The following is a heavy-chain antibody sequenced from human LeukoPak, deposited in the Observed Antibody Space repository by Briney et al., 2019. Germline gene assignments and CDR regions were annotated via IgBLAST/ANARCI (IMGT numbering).Heavy chain of an antibody. CDR3: AKDREISSGYHYFDY. CDR2: IRYGGSN. J-gene: IGHJ4*02. CDR1: GFTFTSYG. V-gene: IGHV3-30*02. D-gene: IGHD3-22*01. Sequence: GGSLRLSCAASGFTFTSYGMHWVRQAPGKGLEWVAFIRYGGSNNYADSVKGRFTISRDNSKNTPYLQMNSLRAEDTAVYYCAKDREISSGYHYFDYWGQGTLVTVSS.